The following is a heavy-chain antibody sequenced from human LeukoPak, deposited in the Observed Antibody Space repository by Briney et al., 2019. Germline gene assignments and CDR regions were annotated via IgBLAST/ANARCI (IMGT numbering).Heavy chain of an antibody. Sequence: PGGSLRLSCAASGFTFSSYSMNWVRQAPEKGLEWVSSISSSSSYIYYADSVKGRFTISRDNAKNSLYLQMNSLRAEDTAVYYCARRAGRMVRTGDFDYWGQGTLVTVSS. V-gene: IGHV3-21*04. CDR2: ISSSSSYI. CDR3: ARRAGRMVRTGDFDY. D-gene: IGHD3-10*01. CDR1: GFTFSSYS. J-gene: IGHJ4*02.